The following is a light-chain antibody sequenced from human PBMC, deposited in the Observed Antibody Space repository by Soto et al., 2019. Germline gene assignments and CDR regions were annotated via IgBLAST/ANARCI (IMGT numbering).Light chain of an antibody. CDR2: DAS. V-gene: IGKV3-15*01. CDR3: QQYNKWPLT. J-gene: IGKJ4*01. Sequence: DILMTQSPATLSVSPGEGATLSCRASQSVSTNVAWYRQKPGQAPRLLIYDASTRATGIPATFSAWGSGTDFTLTISSLQSEDFAVYYWQQYNKWPLTFGGGTKVEIK. CDR1: QSVSTN.